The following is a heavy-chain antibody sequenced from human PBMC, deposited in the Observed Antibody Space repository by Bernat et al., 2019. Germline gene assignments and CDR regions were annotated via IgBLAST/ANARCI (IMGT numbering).Heavy chain of an antibody. CDR1: GFTFSSYG. V-gene: IGHV3-30*18. D-gene: IGHD5-18*01. J-gene: IGHJ4*02. Sequence: QVQLVESGGGVVQPGRSLRLSCAASGFTFSSYGMHWVRQAPGKGLEWVAVISYDGSNKYYADSVKGRFTISRDNSKNTLYLQMNSLRAEDTAVYYCAKDPRSDTAMVDYWGQGTLVTVSS. CDR2: ISYDGSNK. CDR3: AKDPRSDTAMVDY.